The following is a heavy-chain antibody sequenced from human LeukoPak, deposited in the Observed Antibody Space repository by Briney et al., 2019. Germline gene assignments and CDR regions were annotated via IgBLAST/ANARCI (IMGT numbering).Heavy chain of an antibody. CDR3: ARRGSGKYFDQ. V-gene: IGHV4-59*08. CDR2: IYYSGNT. Sequence: SETPSLTCTVSSGSFGSYYWSWIRQPPGKGLEWIGYIYYSGNTNYDPSLKSRVTISVDTSKNQFSLKLSSVTAADTAVYYCARRGSGKYFDQWGQGTLVTVSS. J-gene: IGHJ4*02. CDR1: SGSFGSYY. D-gene: IGHD3-10*01.